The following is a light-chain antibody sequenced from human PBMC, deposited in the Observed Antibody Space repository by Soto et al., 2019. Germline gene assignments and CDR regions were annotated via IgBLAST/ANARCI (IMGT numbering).Light chain of an antibody. CDR1: QGIASY. CDR2: PAS. Sequence: DIQMSQSRSSLAASVGDRGTMTFLASQGIASYLAWYQQKPGKAPKLLIYPASSLQSGVPSRFSGSGSGTEFTLTISSLQPEDFATYYCQQVNSYPLPFGGGTKVDIK. CDR3: QQVNSYPLP. J-gene: IGKJ4*01. V-gene: IGKV1-9*01.